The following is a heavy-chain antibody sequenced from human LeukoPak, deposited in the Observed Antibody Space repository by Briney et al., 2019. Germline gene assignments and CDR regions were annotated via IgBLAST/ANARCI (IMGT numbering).Heavy chain of an antibody. D-gene: IGHD3-16*02. Sequence: SVKVSCKASGGTFGSYAISWVRQAPGQGLEWMGGIIPIFGTANYAQKFQGRVTITADESTSTAYMELSSLRSEDTAVYYCAREGVYYDYVWGSYRPIYFDYWGQGTRVTVS. CDR2: IIPIFGTA. V-gene: IGHV1-69*01. CDR1: GGTFGSYA. CDR3: AREGVYYDYVWGSYRPIYFDY. J-gene: IGHJ4*02.